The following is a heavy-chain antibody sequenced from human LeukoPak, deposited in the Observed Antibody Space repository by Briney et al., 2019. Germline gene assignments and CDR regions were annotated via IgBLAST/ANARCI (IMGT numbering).Heavy chain of an antibody. CDR1: GGSISSYY. V-gene: IGHV4-4*07. J-gene: IGHJ3*02. CDR3: AREGYCSSTSCDDDAFDI. Sequence: PSETLSLTCTVSGGSISSYYWSWIRQPAGKGLEWIGRIYTSGSTNYNPSLKSRVTMSVDTSKNQFSLKLSSVTAADTAVYYCAREGYCSSTSCDDDAFDIWGQGTMVTVSS. CDR2: IYTSGST. D-gene: IGHD2-2*01.